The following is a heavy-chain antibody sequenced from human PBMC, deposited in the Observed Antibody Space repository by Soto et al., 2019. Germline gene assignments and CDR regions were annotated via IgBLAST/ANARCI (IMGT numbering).Heavy chain of an antibody. Sequence: QVQLVQSGAEVKKPGASVKVSCKASGYTFASYAISWMRQAPGQGLEWMGWISAYNGNTNYAQKLQGRVTMTTDTTPSTAYMELRSLRSDATAVYYGARDRPPPAYWGQGTLVTVSS. V-gene: IGHV1-18*01. CDR2: ISAYNGNT. CDR3: ARDRPPPAY. J-gene: IGHJ4*02. CDR1: GYTFASYA. D-gene: IGHD2-2*01.